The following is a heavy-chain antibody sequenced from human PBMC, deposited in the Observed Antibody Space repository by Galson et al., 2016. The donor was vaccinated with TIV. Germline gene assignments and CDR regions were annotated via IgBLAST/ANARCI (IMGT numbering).Heavy chain of an antibody. V-gene: IGHV4-30-2*01. D-gene: IGHD2-2*01. CDR3: ARGEWPSVPDAMQAFDI. CDR1: GGSISGGAYS. CDR2: IFQTGST. Sequence: TLSLTCAVSGGSISGGAYSWSWIRQPPGKGLEWIGYIFQTGSTYYNPSLMSLQSRVTISLDISKNQFSLKVKSVTAADTAMYYCARGEWPSVPDAMQAFDIWGQGTMVAVSS. J-gene: IGHJ3*02.